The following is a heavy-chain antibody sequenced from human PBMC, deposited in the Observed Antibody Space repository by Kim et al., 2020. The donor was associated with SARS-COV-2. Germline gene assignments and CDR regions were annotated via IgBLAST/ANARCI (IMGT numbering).Heavy chain of an antibody. CDR2: ISAYNGNT. V-gene: IGHV1-18*01. CDR3: ARVVVAILTGYLIDY. D-gene: IGHD3-9*01. Sequence: ASVKVSCKASGYTFTSYGISWVRQAPGQGLEWMGWISAYNGNTNYAQKLQGRVTMTTDTSTSTAYMELRSLRSDDTAVYYCARVVVAILTGYLIDYWGQGTLVTVSS. J-gene: IGHJ4*02. CDR1: GYTFTSYG.